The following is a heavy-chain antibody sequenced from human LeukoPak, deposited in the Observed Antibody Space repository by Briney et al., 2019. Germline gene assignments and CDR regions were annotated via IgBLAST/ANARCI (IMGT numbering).Heavy chain of an antibody. D-gene: IGHD3-10*01. CDR3: ARHLSGSKDY. CDR1: GGSISTTNPY. Sequence: TPSETLSLTRTVSGGSISTTNPYWGWIRQPPGKGPEWIGSILYSGTTYYNPSLKSRVTISVDTSKSQLSLKLTSVTAADTAVYFCARHLSGSKDYWGQGILITVSS. J-gene: IGHJ4*02. CDR2: ILYSGTT. V-gene: IGHV4-39*01.